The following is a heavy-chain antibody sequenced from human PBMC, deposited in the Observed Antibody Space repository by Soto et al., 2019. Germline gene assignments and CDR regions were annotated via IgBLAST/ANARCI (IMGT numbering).Heavy chain of an antibody. V-gene: IGHV3-33*01. CDR1: GFTFSDYG. J-gene: IGHJ4*02. CDR2: IWYDGSNK. CDR3: ARGNYESSGYPDY. D-gene: IGHD3-22*01. Sequence: PGGSLRLSCVASGFTFSDYGMHWVRQAPGKGLEWVSVIWYDGSNKYYADSVKGRFTISRDNFKNTLYLQINSLRAEDTAVYYCARGNYESSGYPDYWGQGTPVTVSS.